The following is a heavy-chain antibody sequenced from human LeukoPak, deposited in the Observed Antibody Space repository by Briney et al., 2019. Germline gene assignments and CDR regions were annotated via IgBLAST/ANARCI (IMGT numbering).Heavy chain of an antibody. CDR1: GFTVSSNY. J-gene: IGHJ4*02. Sequence: GGSLRLSCAASGFTVSSNYMSWVRQAPGKGLEWVSVIYSGGSTYYADSVKGRFTISRDNSKNTLYLQMNSLRAEDTAVYYCARPSGYELYLDYWGQGTLVTVSS. CDR3: ARPSGYELYLDY. D-gene: IGHD5-12*01. CDR2: IYSGGST. V-gene: IGHV3-53*01.